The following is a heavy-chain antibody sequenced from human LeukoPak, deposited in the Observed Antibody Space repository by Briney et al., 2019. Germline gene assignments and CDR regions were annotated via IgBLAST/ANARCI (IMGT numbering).Heavy chain of an antibody. Sequence: AGNVSLSGSGSGFTFITDRMGGLGQGQGNGLEWVHIIGNDGSDKYHVDPVNGRFTIYRDNAENSLDLQMSRLRAEDTALYDCAKASSATNSYHGLDVWGQGTTVTVSS. CDR3: AKASSATNSYHGLDV. CDR2: IGNDGSDK. V-gene: IGHV3-7*03. D-gene: IGHD3-22*01. CDR1: GFTFITDR. J-gene: IGHJ6*02.